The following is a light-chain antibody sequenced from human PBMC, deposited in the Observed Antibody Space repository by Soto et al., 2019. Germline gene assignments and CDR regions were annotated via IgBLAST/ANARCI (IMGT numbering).Light chain of an antibody. CDR2: DAS. V-gene: IGKV3-20*01. CDR1: QSVDSNY. CDR3: QQYDSSPRT. J-gene: IGKJ4*01. Sequence: EIVLTQSPDTLSLSPGERATLSCRASQSVDSNYLAWYQQKPGQAPRVLIYDASIRATGIPDRFSGSGSGTDFTLTISSLEPEDSAVYYCQQYDSSPRTFGGGTKVDIK.